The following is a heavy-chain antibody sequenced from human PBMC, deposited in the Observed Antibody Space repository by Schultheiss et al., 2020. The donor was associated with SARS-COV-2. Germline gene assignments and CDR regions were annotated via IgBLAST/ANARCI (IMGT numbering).Heavy chain of an antibody. Sequence: SETLSLTCTVSGGSISSYYWSWIRQPPGKGLEWIGEIYHSGSTNYNPSLKSRVTISVDTSKNQFSLKLSSVTAADTAVYYCARHGDSTSCYRVRNYWGQGTLVTVSS. CDR1: GGSISSYY. CDR3: ARHGDSTSCYRVRNY. CDR2: IYHSGST. J-gene: IGHJ4*02. V-gene: IGHV4-59*08. D-gene: IGHD2-2*02.